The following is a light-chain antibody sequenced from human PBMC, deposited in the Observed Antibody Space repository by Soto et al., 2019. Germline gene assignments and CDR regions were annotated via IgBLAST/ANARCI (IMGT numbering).Light chain of an antibody. CDR1: QSVSSSY. CDR2: SAS. Sequence: EIVLTQSPGTLSLSPGERATLSCRASQSVSSSYLAWYRQKPGQAPRLLIYSASSRATGIPDRVSGSGSGTDFTLTISRLEPEDFAVYYCQQYGSSPCTFGQGTKLQIK. J-gene: IGKJ2*02. V-gene: IGKV3-20*01. CDR3: QQYGSSPCT.